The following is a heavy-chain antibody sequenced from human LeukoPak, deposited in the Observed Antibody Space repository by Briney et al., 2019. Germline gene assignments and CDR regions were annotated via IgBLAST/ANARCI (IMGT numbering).Heavy chain of an antibody. J-gene: IGHJ6*03. CDR2: IYYSGST. CDR3: ARGMNYYYYMDV. CDR1: GCSISSYY. V-gene: IGHV4-59*01. Sequence: SETLSLTCTVSGCSISSYYWRSIRQPPGKGLEWIGYIYYSGSTNYNPSLKSRVTISVDTSKNQFSLKLSSVTAADTAVYYCARGMNYYYYMDVWGKGTAVAVSS. D-gene: IGHD2-8*01.